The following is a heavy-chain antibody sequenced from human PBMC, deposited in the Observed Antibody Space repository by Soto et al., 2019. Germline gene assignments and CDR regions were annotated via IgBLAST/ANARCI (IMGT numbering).Heavy chain of an antibody. D-gene: IGHD1-20*01. Sequence: EVQLLESGGGLVQPGGSLRLSCGASGFTFSSYAMSWVRQAPGKAPEWVSGISANGGRTDYADSVRGRFTMSRDNSKNTVYLQMNSLRAEDTAVYYCAQDPRISGIDYWGQRTLVTVSS. V-gene: IGHV3-23*01. CDR2: ISANGGRT. CDR3: AQDPRISGIDY. CDR1: GFTFSSYA. J-gene: IGHJ4*02.